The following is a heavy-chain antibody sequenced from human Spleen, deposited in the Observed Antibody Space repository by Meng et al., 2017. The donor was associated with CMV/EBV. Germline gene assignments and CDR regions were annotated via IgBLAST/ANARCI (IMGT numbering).Heavy chain of an antibody. J-gene: IGHJ4*02. V-gene: IGHV1-69*05. CDR1: GGTFSSYA. CDR2: IIPIFGTA. Sequence: SVKVSCKASGGTFSSYAISWVRQAPGQGLEWMGGIIPIFGTANYAQKFQGRVTITTDESTTTAYMELSNLRSEDTAVYYCATASLREDIALAPAAIPPPPGHWGQGTLVTVSS. CDR3: ATASLREDIALAPAAIPPPPGH. D-gene: IGHD2-2*02.